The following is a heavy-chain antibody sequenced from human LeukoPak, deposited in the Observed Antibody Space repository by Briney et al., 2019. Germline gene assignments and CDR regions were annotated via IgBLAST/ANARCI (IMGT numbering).Heavy chain of an antibody. Sequence: GGSLRLSCEASGFAFSFFAMSWLRQAPGKGLEWVSYISTSSLYIYYADSLKGRFTISRDNAKNSLYLQMNSLTAEDTAVYYCARDGQMSGDYYFDYWGQGTLVTVSS. CDR1: GFAFSFFA. J-gene: IGHJ4*02. CDR2: ISTSSLYI. D-gene: IGHD3-10*01. V-gene: IGHV3-21*01. CDR3: ARDGQMSGDYYFDY.